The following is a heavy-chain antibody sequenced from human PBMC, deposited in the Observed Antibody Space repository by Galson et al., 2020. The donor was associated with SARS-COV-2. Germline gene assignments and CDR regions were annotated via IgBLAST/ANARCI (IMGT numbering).Heavy chain of an antibody. D-gene: IGHD3-3*01. V-gene: IGHV3-30*18. CDR1: GFTFSSYG. Sequence: GESLKISCAASGFTFSSYGMHWVRQAPGKGLEWVAVISYDGSNKYYADSVKGRFTISRDNSKNTLYLQMNSLRAEDTAVYYWAKNVGIFGVFTPPDVWGQGTTVTVSS. CDR2: ISYDGSNK. CDR3: AKNVGIFGVFTPPDV. J-gene: IGHJ6*02.